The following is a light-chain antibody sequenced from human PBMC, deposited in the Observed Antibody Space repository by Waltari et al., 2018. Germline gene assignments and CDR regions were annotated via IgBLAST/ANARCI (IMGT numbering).Light chain of an antibody. CDR1: SSNLGSHY. CDR3: AAWDDSPSGHVV. CDR2: TDD. V-gene: IGLV1-47*02. Sequence: SVLTQPPSASGAPGQRVTTPCSGSSSNLGSHYSYWYQQLPGTAPKPLIYTDDQRAAGVPDRASASKSGTSASLAISGLRSEDEADYYCAAWDDSPSGHVVFGGGTKLTVL. J-gene: IGLJ2*01.